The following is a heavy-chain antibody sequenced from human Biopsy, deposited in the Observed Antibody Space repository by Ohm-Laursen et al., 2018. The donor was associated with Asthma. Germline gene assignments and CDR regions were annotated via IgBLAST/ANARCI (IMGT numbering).Heavy chain of an antibody. CDR2: IPYSGST. CDR3: ARVPTTLRYFDL. CDR1: GGSVSSGSSY. Sequence: PSETLSLTCAVSGGSVSSGSSYWSWIPQPPGKGLAWASYIPYSGSTVYNPSLKSRLTISMDTSKNQFSLKLSSVTAADTAVYYCARVPTTLRYFDLWGRGTLVTVSS. V-gene: IGHV4-61*01. D-gene: IGHD2-15*01. J-gene: IGHJ2*01.